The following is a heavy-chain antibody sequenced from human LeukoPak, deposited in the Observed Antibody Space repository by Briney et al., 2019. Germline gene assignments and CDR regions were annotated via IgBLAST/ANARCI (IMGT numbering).Heavy chain of an antibody. CDR2: IYHSGST. CDR1: GYSISSGYY. Sequence: SETLSLTCTVSGYSISSGYYWGWIRQPPGKGLEWIGSIYHSGSTYYNPSLKSRVTISVDTSKSQFSLKLSSVTAADTAMYYCARDQPYMDVWGKGTTVTVSS. V-gene: IGHV4-38-2*02. CDR3: ARDQPYMDV. J-gene: IGHJ6*03.